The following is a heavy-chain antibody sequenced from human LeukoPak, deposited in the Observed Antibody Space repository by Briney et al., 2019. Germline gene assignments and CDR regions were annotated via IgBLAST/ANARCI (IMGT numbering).Heavy chain of an antibody. D-gene: IGHD3-10*02. J-gene: IGHJ6*04. CDR1: GGSISSSSYY. CDR3: AELGITMIGGV. V-gene: IGHV3-11*04. CDR2: ISSSGSTI. Sequence: PSEALSLTCTVSGGSISSSSYYWGWIRQPPGKGLEWVSYISSSGSTIYYADSVKGRFTISRDNAKNSLYLQMNSLRAEDTAVYYCAELGITMIGGVWGKGTTVTISS.